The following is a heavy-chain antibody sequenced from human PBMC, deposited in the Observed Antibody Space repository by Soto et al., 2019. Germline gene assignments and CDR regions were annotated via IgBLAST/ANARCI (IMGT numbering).Heavy chain of an antibody. CDR2: INHSGST. J-gene: IGHJ4*02. CDR3: SRKSGYYDYIWGSYRYRPDFDY. V-gene: IGHV4-34*01. D-gene: IGHD3-16*02. CDR1: GGSFSGYY. Sequence: PSETLSLTCAVYGGSFSGYYWSWIRQPPGKGLEWIGEINHSGSTNYNPSLKSRVTISVDTSKNHFSLKLSSVTAADTAVYYCSRKSGYYDYIWGSYRYRPDFDYWGQGTLVTVSS.